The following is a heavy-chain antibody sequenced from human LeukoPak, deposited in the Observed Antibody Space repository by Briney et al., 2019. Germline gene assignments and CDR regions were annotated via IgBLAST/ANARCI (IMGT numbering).Heavy chain of an antibody. CDR2: ISSSSSTI. D-gene: IGHD1-26*01. V-gene: IGHV3-48*01. CDR1: GFTFSSYE. J-gene: IGHJ5*02. CDR3: ARSLVVGATYPYH. Sequence: GGSLRLSCAASGFTFSSYEMNWVRQAPGKGLEWVSYISSSSSTIYYAGSVKGRFTISRDNAKNSLYLQLNSLRAKDTAVYYCARSLVVGATYPYHWGQGTLVTVSS.